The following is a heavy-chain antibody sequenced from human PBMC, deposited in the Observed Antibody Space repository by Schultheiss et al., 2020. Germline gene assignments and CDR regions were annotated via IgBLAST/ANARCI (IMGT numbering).Heavy chain of an antibody. Sequence: GGSLRLSCAASGFTFSSYAMHWVRQAPGKGLEWVAVISYDGSNKYYADSVKGRFTISRDNSKNTLYLQMNSLRAEDTAVYYCARGGDYGDYKDYWGQGTLVTV. CDR2: ISYDGSNK. D-gene: IGHD4-17*01. V-gene: IGHV3-30*01. CDR1: GFTFSSYA. CDR3: ARGGDYGDYKDY. J-gene: IGHJ4*02.